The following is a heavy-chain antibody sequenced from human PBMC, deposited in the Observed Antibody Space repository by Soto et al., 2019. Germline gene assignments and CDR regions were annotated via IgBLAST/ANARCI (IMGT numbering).Heavy chain of an antibody. CDR1: GYTFTGYY. Sequence: ASVKVSCKASGYTFTGYYMHWVRQAPGQGLEWMGWINPNSGGTNYAQKFQGRVTMTRDTSISTAYMELSRLRSDDTAVYYCARDYYDSSRPFDIWGQGTMVTVS. D-gene: IGHD3-22*01. CDR2: INPNSGGT. V-gene: IGHV1-2*02. CDR3: ARDYYDSSRPFDI. J-gene: IGHJ3*02.